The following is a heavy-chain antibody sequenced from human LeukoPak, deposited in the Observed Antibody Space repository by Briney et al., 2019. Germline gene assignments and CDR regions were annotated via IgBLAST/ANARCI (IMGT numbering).Heavy chain of an antibody. J-gene: IGHJ4*02. Sequence: APVNVSCKASDYTFTNYGISWVRQAPGQGLEWMGWISAYNGNTNQAQKLQGRVTMTTDTSTRTAYMELRSLRSDDTAVYYCARDYYDSSGYYYVFAYWGQGTLASVSS. CDR1: DYTFTNYG. V-gene: IGHV1-18*01. D-gene: IGHD3-22*01. CDR2: ISAYNGNT. CDR3: ARDYYDSSGYYYVFAY.